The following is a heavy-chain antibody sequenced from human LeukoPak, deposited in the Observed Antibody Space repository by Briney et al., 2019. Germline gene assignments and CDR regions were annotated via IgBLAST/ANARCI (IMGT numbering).Heavy chain of an antibody. CDR3: ARSWGYGFGTYYFDY. CDR1: GFTFSDYY. V-gene: IGHV3-11*01. J-gene: IGHJ4*02. D-gene: IGHD3-10*01. Sequence: GGTLRLSCAASGFTFSDYYMSWIRQAPGKGLEWVSYISSSGSTIYYADSVKGRFTISRDNAKNSLYLQMNSLRAEDTAVYYCARSWGYGFGTYYFDYWGQGTLVTVSS. CDR2: ISSSGSTI.